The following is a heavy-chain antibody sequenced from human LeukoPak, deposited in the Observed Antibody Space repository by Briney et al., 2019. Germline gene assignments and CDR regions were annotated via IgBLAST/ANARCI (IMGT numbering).Heavy chain of an antibody. J-gene: IGHJ4*02. CDR3: TTPLRGYEGLFDY. D-gene: IGHD1-1*01. CDR1: GFTFNNYA. Sequence: GSLRLSCVASGFTFNNYAMNWVRPAPGKGLEWVGRIKSKTDGGTTDSAAPVKGRFTISRDDSKSTLYLQMNSLKTEDTAVYYCTTPLRGYEGLFDYWGQGTLVTVSS. V-gene: IGHV3-15*01. CDR2: IKSKTDGGTT.